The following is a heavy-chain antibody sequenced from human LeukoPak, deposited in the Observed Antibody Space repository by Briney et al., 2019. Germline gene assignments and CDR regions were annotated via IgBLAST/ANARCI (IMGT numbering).Heavy chain of an antibody. J-gene: IGHJ4*02. Sequence: PETLSLTCTVSGGSISSSSYYWGWIRQPPGKGLEWIGSIYYSGSTYYNPSLKSRVTISVDTSKNQFSLKLSSVTAADTAVYYCARQFSLYYFDYWGQGTLVTVSS. V-gene: IGHV4-39*01. CDR1: GGSISSSSYY. CDR3: ARQFSLYYFDY. CDR2: IYYSGST.